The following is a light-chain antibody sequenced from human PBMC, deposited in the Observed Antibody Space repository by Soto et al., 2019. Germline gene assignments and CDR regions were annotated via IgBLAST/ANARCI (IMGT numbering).Light chain of an antibody. J-gene: IGKJ3*01. CDR1: QSVSSN. CDR2: GGS. Sequence: EIVMTQSPATLSVSPGERATLSCRASQSVSSNLAWYQQKPGQAPRLLIYGGSTRPTGIPARFSGSGSGTEFTLTISSLQSEDFAVYYCQQYNNFLTFGPGTKVDIK. V-gene: IGKV3-15*01. CDR3: QQYNNFLT.